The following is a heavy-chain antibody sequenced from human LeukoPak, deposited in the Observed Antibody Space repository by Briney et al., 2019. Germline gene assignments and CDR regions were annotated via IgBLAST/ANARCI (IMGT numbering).Heavy chain of an antibody. J-gene: IGHJ6*03. D-gene: IGHD2-2*03. Sequence: SETLSLTCTVSGVSISSYYWSWIRQPAGKGLEWIGRIYTSGSTNYNPSLKSRATISVDTSKNQFSLKLSSVTAADTAVYYCARASGYCSSTSCRFREDYYYMDVWGKGTTVTVSS. CDR1: GVSISSYY. V-gene: IGHV4-4*07. CDR2: IYTSGST. CDR3: ARASGYCSSTSCRFREDYYYMDV.